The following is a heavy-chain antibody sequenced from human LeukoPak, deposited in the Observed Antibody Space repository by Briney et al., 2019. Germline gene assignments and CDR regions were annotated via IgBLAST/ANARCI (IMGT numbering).Heavy chain of an antibody. CDR2: ISAYNGNT. V-gene: IGHV1-18*01. J-gene: IGHJ6*03. CDR3: ARDVSMTNDYYYYYYMDV. D-gene: IGHD4-11*01. CDR1: GYTFTSYG. Sequence: GASVKVSCKASGYTFTSYGISWVRQAPGQGLEWMGWISAYNGNTNYAQKLQGRVTMTTDTSTSTAYMELRSLRSDDTAVYYCARDVSMTNDYYYYYYMDVWGKGTTVTVSS.